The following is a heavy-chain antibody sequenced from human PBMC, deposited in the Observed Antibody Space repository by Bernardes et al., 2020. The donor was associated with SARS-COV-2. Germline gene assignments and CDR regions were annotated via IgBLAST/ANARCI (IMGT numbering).Heavy chain of an antibody. J-gene: IGHJ2*01. CDR1: EVSFSNYG. CDR2: IFYNGNNK. CDR3: ARGSRGGNSDWYFDL. Sequence: GGSLRLSCAASEVSFSNYGIHWVRQAPGKGLEWVSVIFYNGNNKNYADSVKGRFTISRDNSKNTVDLQMNSLRVEDTAVYYCARGSRGGNSDWYFDLWGRGTLVTVSS. V-gene: IGHV3-33*01. D-gene: IGHD2-21*02.